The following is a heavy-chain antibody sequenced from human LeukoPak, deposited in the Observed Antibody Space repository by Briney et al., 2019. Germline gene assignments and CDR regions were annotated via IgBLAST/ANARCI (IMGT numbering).Heavy chain of an antibody. J-gene: IGHJ4*02. CDR2: IYHSGST. Sequence: SETLSLTCAVSGYSISSGYYWGWIRQPPGKGLEWIGSIYHSGSTYYNPSLKSRGTISVDTSKNQFSLKLSSVTAADTAVYYCARGLTGPTGRFDYWGQGTLVTVSS. CDR1: GYSISSGYY. V-gene: IGHV4-38-2*01. CDR3: ARGLTGPTGRFDY. D-gene: IGHD1-20*01.